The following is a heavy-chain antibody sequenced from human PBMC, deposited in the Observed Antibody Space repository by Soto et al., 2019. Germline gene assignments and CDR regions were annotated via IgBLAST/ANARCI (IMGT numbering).Heavy chain of an antibody. V-gene: IGHV4-39*01. Sequence: SETLSLTCTVSGASIITDNYFWVWIRQSPRRGLELIGSISYSGRTYDNPSLQSRVTISIDASKNQFSLKLTSVTTADTAVYYCARRRASDYGGNHHPYYFDRWGQGALVTSPQ. J-gene: IGHJ4*02. D-gene: IGHD4-17*01. CDR1: GASIITDNYF. CDR3: ARRRASDYGGNHHPYYFDR. CDR2: ISYSGRT.